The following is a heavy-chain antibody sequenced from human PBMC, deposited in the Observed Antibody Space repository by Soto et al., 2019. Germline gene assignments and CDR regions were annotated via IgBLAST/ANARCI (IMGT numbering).Heavy chain of an antibody. CDR3: AIGRYGCTWYYCFDF. Sequence: QVQLVQSGAEVKKPGASVKVSCKASGYTFTSYDINWVRQATGQGLEWMGWMNPNSGNTGHAQKFQGRVTMTRNTSISTVYMELSSLRSEDTAVYYCAIGRYGCTWYYCFDFWGQGTLVTVSS. CDR2: MNPNSGNT. V-gene: IGHV1-8*01. J-gene: IGHJ4*02. D-gene: IGHD6-13*01. CDR1: GYTFTSYD.